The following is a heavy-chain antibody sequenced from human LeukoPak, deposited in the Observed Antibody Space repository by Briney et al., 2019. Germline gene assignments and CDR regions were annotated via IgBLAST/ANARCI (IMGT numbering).Heavy chain of an antibody. D-gene: IGHD3-10*01. Sequence: GGSLRLSCAASGFTFSSYSMNWVRQAPGKGLEWVSYISSSSSTIYYADSVKGRFTISRDNAKNSLYLQMNSLRAEDTAVYYCARDTVRGSHLGLDHWGQGTLVTVST. CDR3: ARDTVRGSHLGLDH. V-gene: IGHV3-48*01. CDR2: ISSSSSTI. CDR1: GFTFSSYS. J-gene: IGHJ4*02.